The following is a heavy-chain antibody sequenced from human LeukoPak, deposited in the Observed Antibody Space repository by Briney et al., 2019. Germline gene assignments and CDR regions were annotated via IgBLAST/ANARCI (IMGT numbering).Heavy chain of an antibody. CDR2: VIPIFGTA. V-gene: IGHV1-69*01. CDR3: ARVGSGYYIDEYYFDY. D-gene: IGHD3-3*01. J-gene: IGHJ4*02. CDR1: GGTFSSYA. Sequence: ASVKVSCKASGGTFSSYAISWVRQAPGQGLEWMGGVIPIFGTANYAQKFQGRVTITADESTSTAYMELSSLRSEDTAVYYCARVGSGYYIDEYYFDYWGQGTLVTVSS.